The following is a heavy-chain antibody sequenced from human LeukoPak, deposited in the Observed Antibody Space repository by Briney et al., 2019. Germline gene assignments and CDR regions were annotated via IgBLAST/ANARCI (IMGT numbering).Heavy chain of an antibody. CDR3: AKGGKWDVTPFDY. Sequence: GGSLRLSCAASGFTFSSYAMSWVRQAPGKGLEWVSAISGSGGSTYYADSVKGRFTISRDNPKNTLYLQMNSLRAEDTAVYYCAKGGKWDVTPFDYWGQGTLVTVSS. CDR1: GFTFSSYA. CDR2: ISGSGGST. V-gene: IGHV3-23*01. J-gene: IGHJ4*02. D-gene: IGHD1-26*01.